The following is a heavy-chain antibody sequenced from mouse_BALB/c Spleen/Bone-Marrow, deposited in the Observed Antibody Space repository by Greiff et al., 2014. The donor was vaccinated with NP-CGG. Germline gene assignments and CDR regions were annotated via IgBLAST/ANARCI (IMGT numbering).Heavy chain of an antibody. CDR2: IRNKANGYTT. V-gene: IGHV7-3*02. J-gene: IGHJ1*01. CDR3: ARDRNYGSSWYFDV. D-gene: IGHD1-1*01. CDR1: GFTFTDYY. Sequence: VQLKESGGGLVQPGGSLRLSCATSGFTFTDYYMSWVCQPPGKALEWLGFIRNKANGYTTEYSASVKGRFTISRDNSQSILYLQMNTLRAEDSATYYCARDRNYGSSWYFDVWGAGTTVTVSS.